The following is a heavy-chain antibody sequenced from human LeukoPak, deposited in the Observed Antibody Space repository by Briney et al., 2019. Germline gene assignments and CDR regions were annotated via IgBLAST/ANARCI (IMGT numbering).Heavy chain of an antibody. Sequence: SETLSLTCAVYGGSFSGYYWSWIRQPPGKGLEWIGEINHSGSTNYNPSLKSRVTISVDTSKNQFSLKLSSVTAADTAVYYCARASGSYRAPFDYWGQGTLVTVSS. CDR2: INHSGST. CDR3: ARASGSYRAPFDY. V-gene: IGHV4-34*01. D-gene: IGHD1-26*01. J-gene: IGHJ4*02. CDR1: GGSFSGYY.